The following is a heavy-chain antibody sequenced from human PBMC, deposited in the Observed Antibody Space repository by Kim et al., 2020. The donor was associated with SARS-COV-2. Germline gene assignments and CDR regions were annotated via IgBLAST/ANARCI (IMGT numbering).Heavy chain of an antibody. J-gene: IGHJ4*02. CDR3: ARAFIQGYYDL. D-gene: IGHD3-22*01. Sequence: YYAASVKGRFTISRDNSKNTLYLQMNSLRAEDTAVYYCARAFIQGYYDLWGQGTLVTVSS. V-gene: IGHV3-53*01.